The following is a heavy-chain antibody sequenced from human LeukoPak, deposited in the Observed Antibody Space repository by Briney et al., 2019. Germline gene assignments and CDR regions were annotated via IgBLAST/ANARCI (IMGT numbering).Heavy chain of an antibody. CDR3: AKAAVEGYSSATYYFDY. V-gene: IGHV3-30*18. CDR1: GFTFSSYG. CDR2: ISYDGSNK. D-gene: IGHD6-19*01. J-gene: IGHJ4*02. Sequence: GGSLRLSCAASGFTFSSYGMHWVRQAPGKGLEWVAVISYDGSNKYYADSVKGRFTISRDNSKNTLYLQMNSLGAEDTAVYYCAKAAVEGYSSATYYFDYWGQGTLVTVSS.